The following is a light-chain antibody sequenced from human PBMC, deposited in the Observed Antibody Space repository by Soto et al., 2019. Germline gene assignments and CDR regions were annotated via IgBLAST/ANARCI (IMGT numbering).Light chain of an antibody. Sequence: EVGLTQSPGTLSLSPGERATLSCRASQSVSNNYFAWYQQKPGQAPRLLIFGSSDRATGIPDRFSGSGSGTDFTLTISRLEPEDFAVYYCQQYGSSPPYTFGQGTKLELK. CDR3: QQYGSSPPYT. CDR2: GSS. J-gene: IGKJ2*01. V-gene: IGKV3-20*01. CDR1: QSVSNNY.